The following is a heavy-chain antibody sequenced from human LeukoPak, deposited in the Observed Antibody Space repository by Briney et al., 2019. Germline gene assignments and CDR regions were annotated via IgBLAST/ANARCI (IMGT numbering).Heavy chain of an antibody. J-gene: IGHJ5*02. CDR1: GFTFSGDT. CDR2: LSSGSKYI. V-gene: IGHV3-21*01. D-gene: IGHD6-13*01. Sequence: GGSLRLSCAPSGFTFSGDTMNWVRQAPGKGGGWVSSLSSGSKYIYYANSVKGRFTISRDNAKSSLYLQMNSLRADDTAVYYCARGGTAATGIGSWGQGTLVTVSS. CDR3: ARGGTAATGIGS.